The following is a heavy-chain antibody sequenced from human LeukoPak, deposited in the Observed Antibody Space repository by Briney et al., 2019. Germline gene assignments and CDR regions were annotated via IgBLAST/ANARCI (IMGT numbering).Heavy chain of an antibody. CDR3: ARDRGSGSYYRIDAFDI. CDR2: IYYSGNS. CDR1: GGSISSSGYY. V-gene: IGHV4-39*07. D-gene: IGHD3-10*01. Sequence: SESLSLTCTVSGGSISSSGYYWGWIRQTPGKGLEWIGTIYYSGNSYYNPSLKSRVTISLDTSNNQFSLKLRSVTAADTAVYYCARDRGSGSYYRIDAFDIWGQGTMVTVSS. J-gene: IGHJ3*02.